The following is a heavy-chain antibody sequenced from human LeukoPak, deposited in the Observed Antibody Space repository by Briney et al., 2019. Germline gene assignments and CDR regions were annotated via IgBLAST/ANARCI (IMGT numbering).Heavy chain of an antibody. D-gene: IGHD3-22*01. Sequence: GGSLRLSCAASGFTFSDYYMSWIRQAPGKGLEWVSYISSSGSTIYYADSVKGRFTIFRDNAKNSLYLQMNSLRAEDTAVYYCARAASYYYDSSGFPSYWGQGTLVTVSS. CDR3: ARAASYYYDSSGFPSY. J-gene: IGHJ4*02. CDR1: GFTFSDYY. CDR2: ISSSGSTI. V-gene: IGHV3-11*01.